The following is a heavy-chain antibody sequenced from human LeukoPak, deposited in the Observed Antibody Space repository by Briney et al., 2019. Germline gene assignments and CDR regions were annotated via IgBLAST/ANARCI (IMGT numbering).Heavy chain of an antibody. V-gene: IGHV3-48*01. CDR2: ISSSSSTI. D-gene: IGHD5-12*01. J-gene: IGHJ4*02. CDR3: ARGGWIFDY. CDR1: GFTFSSYS. Sequence: PGGSLRLSFAASGFTFSSYSMNWVRQAPGKGLEWVSYISSSSSTIYYADSVKGRFTISIDNSKNTLYLQMNSLRAEDTAVYYCARGGWIFDYWGQGTLVTVSS.